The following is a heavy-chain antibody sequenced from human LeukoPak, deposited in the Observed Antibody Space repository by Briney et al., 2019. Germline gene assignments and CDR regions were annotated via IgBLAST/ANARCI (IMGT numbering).Heavy chain of an antibody. Sequence: EGSLRLSCAASGFTFSSYWMHWVRQAPGKGLEWVSSISSSRSYIYYADSVKGRFTISRDNAKNSLYLQMNSLRAEDTAVYYCARDYYGSGTFDYWGQGTLVTVSS. V-gene: IGHV3-21*01. CDR2: ISSSRSYI. CDR1: GFTFSSYW. D-gene: IGHD3-10*01. CDR3: ARDYYGSGTFDY. J-gene: IGHJ4*02.